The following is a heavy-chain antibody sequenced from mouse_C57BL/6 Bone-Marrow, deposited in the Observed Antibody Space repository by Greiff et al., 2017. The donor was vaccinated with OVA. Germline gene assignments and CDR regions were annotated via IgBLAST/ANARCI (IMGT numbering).Heavy chain of an antibody. CDR1: GYTFTDYN. D-gene: IGHD2-5*01. J-gene: IGHJ4*01. Sequence: VHVKQSGPELVKPGASVKMSCKASGYTFTDYNMHWVKQSHGKSLEWIGYINPNNGGTSYNQKFKGKATLTVNKSSSTAYMELRSLTSEESAVYYCARPIYSHYTGAMDYWGQGTSVTVSS. V-gene: IGHV1-22*01. CDR2: INPNNGGT. CDR3: ARPIYSHYTGAMDY.